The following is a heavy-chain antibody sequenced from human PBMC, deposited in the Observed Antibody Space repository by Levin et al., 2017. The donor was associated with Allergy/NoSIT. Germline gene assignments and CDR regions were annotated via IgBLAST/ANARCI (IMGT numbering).Heavy chain of an antibody. CDR2: IYYSGST. CDR1: GGSISSYY. D-gene: IGHD3-10*01. J-gene: IGHJ4*02. Sequence: LSQTLSLTCTVSGGSISSYYWSWIRQPPGKGLEWIGYIYYSGSTNYNPSLKSRVTISVDTSKNQFSLKLSSVTAADTAVYYCARNLWFGELLFDYWGQGTLVTVSS. CDR3: ARNLWFGELLFDY. V-gene: IGHV4-59*01.